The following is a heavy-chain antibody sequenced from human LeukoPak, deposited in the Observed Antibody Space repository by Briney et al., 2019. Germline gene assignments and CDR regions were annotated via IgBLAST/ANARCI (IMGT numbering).Heavy chain of an antibody. CDR3: ARDRRADYGRNDDAFDI. CDR1: GFTLSTYG. D-gene: IGHD4-17*01. CDR2: IGTGTDT. J-gene: IGHJ3*02. Sequence: PGGSLRLSCAASGFTLSTYGVHWVRQATGKGLEWVSHIGTGTDTHYSGSVKGRFTISRENARNSLYLQMNSLTAGDTAVYYCARDRRADYGRNDDAFDIWGQGTMVTV. V-gene: IGHV3-13*01.